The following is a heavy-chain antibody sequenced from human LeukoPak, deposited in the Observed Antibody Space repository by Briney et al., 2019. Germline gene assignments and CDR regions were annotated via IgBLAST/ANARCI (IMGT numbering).Heavy chain of an antibody. Sequence: SVKISCKASGGTFSSYAISWVRQAPGQGLEWMGGIIPIFGTANYAQKFQGRVTITADKSTSTAYMELSSLRSEDTAVYYCARSRGYSYGDFDYWGQGTLVTVSS. CDR3: ARSRGYSYGDFDY. J-gene: IGHJ4*02. CDR1: GGTFSSYA. CDR2: IIPIFGTA. V-gene: IGHV1-69*06. D-gene: IGHD5-18*01.